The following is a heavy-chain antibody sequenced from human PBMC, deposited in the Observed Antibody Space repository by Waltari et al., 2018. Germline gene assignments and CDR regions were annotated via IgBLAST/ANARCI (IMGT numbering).Heavy chain of an antibody. CDR1: GFTFSSYW. J-gene: IGHJ4*02. Sequence: EVQLVESGGGLVQPGGSLRLSCVASGFTFSSYWMTWVRQAPGKGVEWGANIKPDGSEKYYVDSVKGRCTISRDNAKNSLYLQMNSLSAEDTAVYYCAREHSYVDYWGQGTLVTVSS. CDR3: AREHSYVDY. V-gene: IGHV3-7*01. CDR2: IKPDGSEK.